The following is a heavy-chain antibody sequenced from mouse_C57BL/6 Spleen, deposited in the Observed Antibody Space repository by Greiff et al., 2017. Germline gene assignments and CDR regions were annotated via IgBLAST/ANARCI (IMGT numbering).Heavy chain of an antibody. D-gene: IGHD2-4*01. V-gene: IGHV3-6*01. Sequence: EVKLQESGPGLVKPSQSLSLTCSVTGYSITSGYYWNWIRQFTGKKLEWMGYISYDGSNNYNPSLKNRISITRDTSTNQFFLKLNSVTTEDTATYYCATFYDYDEAWFAYWGQGTLVTVSA. CDR2: ISYDGSN. J-gene: IGHJ3*01. CDR1: GYSITSGYY. CDR3: ATFYDYDEAWFAY.